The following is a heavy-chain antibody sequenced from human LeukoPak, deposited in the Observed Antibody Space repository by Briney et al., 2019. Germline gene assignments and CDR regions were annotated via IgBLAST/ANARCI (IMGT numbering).Heavy chain of an antibody. CDR2: ISYDGSQK. Sequence: GGSLRLSCEASGFIFSNFGMHWVRQAPGKGLDWVALISYDGSQKNFADSVKGRFTISRDNSKNTLYLQMNSLRAEDTAMYYCAKDYGGIDYWGQGTLVIVSS. D-gene: IGHD4-23*01. CDR1: GFIFSNFG. CDR3: AKDYGGIDY. J-gene: IGHJ4*02. V-gene: IGHV3-30*18.